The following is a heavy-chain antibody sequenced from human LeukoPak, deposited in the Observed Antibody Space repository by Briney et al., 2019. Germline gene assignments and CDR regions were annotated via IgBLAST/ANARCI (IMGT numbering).Heavy chain of an antibody. Sequence: PGGSLRLSCVGSGFVFSDYYMHWVRQAPEKGLIWVSRINTDGSNIDYADSVKGRFTSSRDNAKNTLYLEMNSLRAEDTAVYYCVSESYTGSGSYAVWGQGTTVTVSS. J-gene: IGHJ6*02. CDR2: INTDGSNI. V-gene: IGHV3-74*01. CDR1: GFVFSDYY. D-gene: IGHD3-10*01. CDR3: VSESYTGSGSYAV.